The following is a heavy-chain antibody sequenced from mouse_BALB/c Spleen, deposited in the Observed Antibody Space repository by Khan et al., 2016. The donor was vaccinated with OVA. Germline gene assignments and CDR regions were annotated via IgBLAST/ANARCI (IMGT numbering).Heavy chain of an antibody. V-gene: IGHV1-7*01. CDR2: INPSTAYT. J-gene: IGHJ2*01. CDR1: GYTFINYW. D-gene: IGHD1-1*01. Sequence: QVRLQQSGAELAKPVASVKMSCKASGYTFINYWILWVKQRPGQGLEWIGYINPSTAYTEYNQNFKDKATLTADKSSRTAYMQLSSLTSEDSAVYYCARRGLRWDFDYWGQGTTLTVSS. CDR3: ARRGLRWDFDY.